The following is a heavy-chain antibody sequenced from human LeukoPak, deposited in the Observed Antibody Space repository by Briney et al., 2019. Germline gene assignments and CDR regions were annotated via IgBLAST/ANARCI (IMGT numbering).Heavy chain of an antibody. J-gene: IGHJ2*01. D-gene: IGHD2-21*02. V-gene: IGHV3-9*01. CDR1: GFTFDDYA. CDR3: AKDYCGGDCYSGWYFDL. CDR2: TSYNSDTI. Sequence: PGRSLRLSCAASGFTFDDYAMHWVRQAPGKGLEWVSGTSYNSDTIAYADSVKGRFTISRDNAKNSLYLQMNSLRAEDTALYYCAKDYCGGDCYSGWYFDLWGRGTLVTVSS.